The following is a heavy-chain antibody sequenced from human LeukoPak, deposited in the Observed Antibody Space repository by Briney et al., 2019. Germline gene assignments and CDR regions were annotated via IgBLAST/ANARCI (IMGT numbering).Heavy chain of an antibody. D-gene: IGHD4-17*01. V-gene: IGHV1-18*01. Sequence: GASVKVFCKASGYTFTSYGISWVRQAPGQGREGMGGISAYNGNTNYAEELEGRVTMTTDTPTSTAYMELRSLRCDDTAVYYCARDRHRGGTTGDYWGQGTLVTVSS. CDR2: ISAYNGNT. J-gene: IGHJ4*02. CDR1: GYTFTSYG. CDR3: ARDRHRGGTTGDY.